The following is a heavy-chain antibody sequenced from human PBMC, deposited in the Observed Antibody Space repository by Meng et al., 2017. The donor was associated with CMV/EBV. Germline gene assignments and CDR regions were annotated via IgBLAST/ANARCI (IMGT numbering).Heavy chain of an antibody. CDR1: GFTFSSYA. V-gene: IGHV3-30-3*01. CDR2: ISYDGSNK. Sequence: LSLTCAASGFTFSSYAMHWVRQAPGKGLEWVAVISYDGSNKYYADSVKGRFTISRDNSKNTLYLQMNSLRAEDTAVYYCALDSGAFDIWGQGTMVTVSS. D-gene: IGHD1-1*01. J-gene: IGHJ3*02. CDR3: ALDSGAFDI.